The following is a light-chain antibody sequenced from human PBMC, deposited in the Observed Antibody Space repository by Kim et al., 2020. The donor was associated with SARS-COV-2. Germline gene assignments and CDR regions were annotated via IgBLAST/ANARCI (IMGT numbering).Light chain of an antibody. CDR3: QQRSNWPPEIT. J-gene: IGKJ5*01. Sequence: PRKRATLSCRASQSVGSYLAWYQQKPGQAPRLLIYDASNRATGIPARFSGSGSGTDFTLTISSLEPEDFAVYYCQQRSNWPPEITFGQGTRLEIK. CDR2: DAS. V-gene: IGKV3-11*01. CDR1: QSVGSY.